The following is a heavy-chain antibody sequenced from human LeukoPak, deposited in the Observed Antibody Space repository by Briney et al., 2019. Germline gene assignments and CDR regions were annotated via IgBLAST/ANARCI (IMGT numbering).Heavy chain of an antibody. V-gene: IGHV3-23*01. Sequence: GGTLRLSCAASGITFSSYAMSWVRQAPGKGLEWVSSITGSGGSTYYADSVKGRLTISRDNSKNTLYLQMNILRAEDTAVYYCAKRTKNGWSTDAFDIWGQGTKVTVSS. CDR1: GITFSSYA. CDR2: ITGSGGST. D-gene: IGHD6-19*01. CDR3: AKRTKNGWSTDAFDI. J-gene: IGHJ3*02.